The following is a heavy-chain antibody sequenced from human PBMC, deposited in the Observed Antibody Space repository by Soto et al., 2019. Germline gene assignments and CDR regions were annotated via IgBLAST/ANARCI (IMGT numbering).Heavy chain of an antibody. CDR3: ARLQQH. J-gene: IGHJ4*02. CDR1: GGSISSGGYS. V-gene: IGHV4-30-2*01. D-gene: IGHD1-1*01. Sequence: SETLSLTCAVSGGSISSGGYSWSWIRQPPGKGLEWIGYMYHSGSTYYNPSLKSRVTISIDRSKNQFSLKLSSVTAADTAVYYGARLQQHWGQALLATVPT. CDR2: MYHSGST.